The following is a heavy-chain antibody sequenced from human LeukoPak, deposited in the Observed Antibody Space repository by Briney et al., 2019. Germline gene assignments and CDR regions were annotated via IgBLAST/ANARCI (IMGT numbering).Heavy chain of an antibody. J-gene: IGHJ6*02. CDR1: GFTVSSNS. V-gene: IGHV3-66*01. CDR3: ARDILGEPRQSYYYYGMDV. CDR2: IYSIGST. Sequence: GGSLRLSCAVSGFTVSSNSMSWVRQAPGKGLEWVSVIYSIGSTYYADSVKGRFTISTDNSKNTLYLQMNSLRAEDTAVYYCARDILGEPRQSYYYYGMDVWGQGTTVTVSS. D-gene: IGHD3-10*01.